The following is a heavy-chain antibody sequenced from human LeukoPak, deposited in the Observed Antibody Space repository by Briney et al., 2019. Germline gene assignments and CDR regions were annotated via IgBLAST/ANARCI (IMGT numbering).Heavy chain of an antibody. J-gene: IGHJ3*02. Sequence: GGSLRLSCAASGFTYSSYGMHWVRQAPGKGLEWVAVISYDGSNKYYADSVKGRFTISRDNSKNTLYLQMNSLRAEDTAVYYCAKDNYDSSGYLDAFDIWGQGTMVTVSS. V-gene: IGHV3-30*18. CDR3: AKDNYDSSGYLDAFDI. CDR2: ISYDGSNK. CDR1: GFTYSSYG. D-gene: IGHD3-22*01.